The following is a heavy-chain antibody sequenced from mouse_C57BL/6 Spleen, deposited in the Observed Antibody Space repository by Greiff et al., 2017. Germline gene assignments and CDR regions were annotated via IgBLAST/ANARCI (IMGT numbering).Heavy chain of an antibody. Sequence: VQLQQSGPELVKPGASVKMSCKASGYTFTDYNMHWVKQSHGKSLEWIGYINPNNGGTSYNQKFKGKATLTVNKSSSTAYMELRSLTSEDSAVYYCARPGYYGSSPFDYWGQGTTLTVSS. CDR1: GYTFTDYN. V-gene: IGHV1-22*01. CDR3: ARPGYYGSSPFDY. D-gene: IGHD1-1*01. CDR2: INPNNGGT. J-gene: IGHJ2*01.